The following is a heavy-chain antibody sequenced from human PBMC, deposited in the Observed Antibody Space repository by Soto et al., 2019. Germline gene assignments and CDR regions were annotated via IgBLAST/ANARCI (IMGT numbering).Heavy chain of an antibody. CDR1: GGSFSGYY. V-gene: IGHV4-34*01. Sequence: SETLSLTCAVYGGSFSGYYWTWIRQPPGTGLEWIGEINHSGSTNYNPSLKSRFTISVDTSKNQFSLKLTPVTAADTAVYYCARDKITGLFDYWGQGTLVTVSS. CDR3: ARDKITGLFDY. CDR2: INHSGST. D-gene: IGHD2-8*02. J-gene: IGHJ4*02.